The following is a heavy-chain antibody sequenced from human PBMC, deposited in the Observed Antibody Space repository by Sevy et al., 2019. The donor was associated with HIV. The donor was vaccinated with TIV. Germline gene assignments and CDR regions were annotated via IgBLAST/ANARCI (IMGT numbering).Heavy chain of an antibody. CDR3: ASGERITIFGVVIAPNNWFDP. CDR2: IYPGDSDT. CDR1: GYSFTSYW. V-gene: IGHV5-51*01. J-gene: IGHJ5*02. D-gene: IGHD3-3*01. Sequence: GESLKISCKGSGYSFTSYWIGWVRQMPGKGLEWMGIIYPGDSDTRYSPSFQGQVTISTGKSISTAYLQWSSLKASDTDMYYCASGERITIFGVVIAPNNWFDPWGQGTLVTVSS.